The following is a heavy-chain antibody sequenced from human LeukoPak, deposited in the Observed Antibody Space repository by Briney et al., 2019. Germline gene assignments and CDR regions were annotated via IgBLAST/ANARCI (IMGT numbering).Heavy chain of an antibody. CDR1: GYTFTAFH. Sequence: ASVKVSCKTSGYTFTAFHLHWVRRAPGQGLEWMGWVHPKSGDTNYAQKFQGRVTMTRDTSMSTAYMELSTLRFDDTAVYYCTWGGGWTYDYWGQGTLVTVSS. CDR2: VHPKSGDT. J-gene: IGHJ4*02. D-gene: IGHD6-19*01. V-gene: IGHV1-2*02. CDR3: TWGGGWTYDY.